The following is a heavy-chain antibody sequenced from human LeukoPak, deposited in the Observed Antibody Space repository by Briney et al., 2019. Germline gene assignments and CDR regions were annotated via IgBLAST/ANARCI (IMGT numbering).Heavy chain of an antibody. D-gene: IGHD3-10*01. V-gene: IGHV4-34*01. CDR3: ARGPGPTYYYGSGSYGMDV. CDR2: INHSGST. Sequence: SETLSLTCAVYGGSFSGYYWSWIRQPPGKGLEWIWEINHSGSTNYNPSLKSRVTISVDTSKNQFSLKLSSVTAADTAVYYCARGPGPTYYYGSGSYGMDVWGQGTTVTVSS. CDR1: GGSFSGYY. J-gene: IGHJ6*02.